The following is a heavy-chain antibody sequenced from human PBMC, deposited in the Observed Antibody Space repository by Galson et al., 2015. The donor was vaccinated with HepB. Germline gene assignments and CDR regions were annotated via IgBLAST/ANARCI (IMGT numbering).Heavy chain of an antibody. CDR2: ISADNGKT. Sequence: SVKVSCKASGYTFISYGVSWVRQAPGQGLEWVGWISADNGKTKSAQNVQGRITMTADTSTGTAYMALRSLTSDDTAVYYCARVGLWFGDVSGTFDLWGRGGGADRGAGRAERGGGGRTGDGGAGEYGAGVGLWLGDVGGSFDLWGRGTLVTVSS. J-gene: IGHJ4*02. CDR1: GYTFISYG. V-gene: IGHV1-18*04. D-gene: IGHD3-10*01. CDR3: ARVGLWFGDVSGTFDLWGRGGGADRGAGRAERGGGGRTGDGGAGEYGAGVGLWLGDVGGSFDL.